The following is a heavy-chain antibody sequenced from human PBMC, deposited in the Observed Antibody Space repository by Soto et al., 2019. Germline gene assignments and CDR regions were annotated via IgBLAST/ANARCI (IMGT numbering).Heavy chain of an antibody. CDR3: ARGRGTTGNVPYYYYMDV. D-gene: IGHD1-1*01. Sequence: SETLSLTCAVYGGSFSGYYWSWIRQPPGKGLEWIGEINHSGSTNYNPSLKSRVTISVDTSKNQFSLKLSSVTAADTAVYYCARGRGTTGNVPYYYYMDVWGKGTTVTVSS. J-gene: IGHJ6*03. V-gene: IGHV4-34*01. CDR2: INHSGST. CDR1: GGSFSGYY.